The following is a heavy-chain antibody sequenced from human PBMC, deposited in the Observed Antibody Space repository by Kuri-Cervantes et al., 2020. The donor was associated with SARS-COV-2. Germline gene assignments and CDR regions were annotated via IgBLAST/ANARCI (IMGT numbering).Heavy chain of an antibody. CDR3: ASELLWFGEC. V-gene: IGHV3-30-3*01. J-gene: IGHJ4*02. Sequence: GESLKISCVATGFTFSSYAMHWVRQAPGKGLEWVAVISYDGSNKYYADSVKGRFTISRDNSKNTLYLQMNSLRAEDTAVYYCASELLWFGECWGQGTLVTVSS. CDR2: ISYDGSNK. D-gene: IGHD3-10*01. CDR1: GFTFSSYA.